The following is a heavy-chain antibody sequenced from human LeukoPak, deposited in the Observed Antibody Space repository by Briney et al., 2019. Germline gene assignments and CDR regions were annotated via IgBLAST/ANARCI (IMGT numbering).Heavy chain of an antibody. D-gene: IGHD3-22*01. V-gene: IGHV3-21*01. CDR3: ARGTPPSYDSIDY. J-gene: IGHJ4*02. Sequence: KPGGSLRLSCAASGFTFSSYSMNWVRQAPGKGLEWVSSISSSSSYIYYADSVNGRFTISIDNAKNSLYLQMNSLRAEDTAVYYCARGTPPSYDSIDYWGQGTLVTVSS. CDR1: GFTFSSYS. CDR2: ISSSSSYI.